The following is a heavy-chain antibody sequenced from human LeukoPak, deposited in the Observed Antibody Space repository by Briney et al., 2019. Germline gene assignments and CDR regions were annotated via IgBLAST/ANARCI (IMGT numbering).Heavy chain of an antibody. Sequence: PSETLTLTCTVSGGSISSYYWSWIRQPPGKGLEWIGYIYYSGSTNYNPSLKSRVTISVDTSKNQFSLKLCSVTAADTAVYYCARGARITIFGVVEDAFDIWGQGTMVTVSS. CDR2: IYYSGST. V-gene: IGHV4-59*01. D-gene: IGHD3-3*01. J-gene: IGHJ3*02. CDR3: ARGARITIFGVVEDAFDI. CDR1: GGSISSYY.